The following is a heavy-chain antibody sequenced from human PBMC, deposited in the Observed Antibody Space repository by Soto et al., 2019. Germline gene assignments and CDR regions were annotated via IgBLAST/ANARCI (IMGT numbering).Heavy chain of an antibody. CDR3: AKAIYDSSGYYGMDV. CDR1: GFTFSSYG. V-gene: IGHV3-30*18. CDR2: ISYDGSNK. D-gene: IGHD3-22*01. J-gene: IGHJ6*02. Sequence: QVQLVESGGGVVQPGRSLRLSCAASGFTFSSYGMHWVRQAPGKGLEWVAVISYDGSNKYYADSVKGRFTISRDNSKKTLYLQMNSLRAEDTAVYYCAKAIYDSSGYYGMDVWGQGTTVTVSS.